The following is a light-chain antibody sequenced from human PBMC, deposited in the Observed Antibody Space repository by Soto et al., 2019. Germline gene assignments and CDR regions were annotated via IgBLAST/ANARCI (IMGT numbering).Light chain of an antibody. CDR3: CSYAGSYTLYV. V-gene: IGLV2-11*01. CDR2: DVI. CDR1: SGDVGDYNY. J-gene: IGLJ1*01. Sequence: QSVLTQPRSVSGSPGQSVTISCTGTSGDVGDYNYVSWYQQHPGKAPKLVIYDVIKRPSGVPDRFSGSKSGSTASLTISGLQTEDEADYYCCSYAGSYTLYVFGTGTKLTVL.